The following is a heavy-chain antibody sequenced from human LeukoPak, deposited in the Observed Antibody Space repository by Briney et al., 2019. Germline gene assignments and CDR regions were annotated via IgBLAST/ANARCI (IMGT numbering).Heavy chain of an antibody. V-gene: IGHV4-34*01. CDR1: GGSISSYY. Sequence: SETLSLTCTVSGGSISSYYWSWIRQPPGKGLEWIGEINHSGSTNYNPSLKSRVTISVDTSKNQFSLKLSSVTAADTAVYYCARWSPYDSSGYYSDYWGQGTLVTVSS. CDR3: ARWSPYDSSGYYSDY. J-gene: IGHJ4*02. CDR2: INHSGST. D-gene: IGHD3-22*01.